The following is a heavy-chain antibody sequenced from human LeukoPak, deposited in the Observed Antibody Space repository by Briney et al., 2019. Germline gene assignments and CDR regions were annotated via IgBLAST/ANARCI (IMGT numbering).Heavy chain of an antibody. D-gene: IGHD5-18*01. V-gene: IGHV3-21*04. CDR3: AKRLWESKGLDPFDI. J-gene: IGHJ3*02. Sequence: GGSLRLSCAASGFTLSYHSMNWVRQAPGKGLEWVSSISSSGTYKYYADSVRGRFTISRDNGKNSLYLQMNSLRADDTALYYCAKRLWESKGLDPFDIWGQGTMVTVSS. CDR1: GFTLSYHS. CDR2: ISSSGTYK.